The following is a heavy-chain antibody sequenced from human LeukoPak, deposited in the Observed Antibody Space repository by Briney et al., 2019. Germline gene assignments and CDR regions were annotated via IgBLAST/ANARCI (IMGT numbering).Heavy chain of an antibody. CDR3: ARSSSGYYFDY. D-gene: IGHD3-22*01. CDR2: ISWNSGSI. CDR1: GFTFDDYA. Sequence: GGSLRLSCAASGFTFDDYAMHWVRQAPGKGLEWVSGISWNSGSIGYADSVKGRFTITRDNAENSLYLQMNSLRGEDTAVYYCARSSSGYYFDYWGQGTLVTVSS. V-gene: IGHV3-9*01. J-gene: IGHJ4*02.